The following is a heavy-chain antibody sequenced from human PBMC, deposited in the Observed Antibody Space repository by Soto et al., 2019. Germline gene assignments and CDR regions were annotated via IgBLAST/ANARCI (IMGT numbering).Heavy chain of an antibody. Sequence: GESLKISCAASGFTFDDYAMHWVRQAPGKGLEWVSLISWDGGSTYYADSVKGRFTISRDNSKNSLYLQMNSLRAEDTALYYCAKGVASYYSRDYYYYYGMDVWGQWTTVTVSS. CDR3: AKGVASYYSRDYYYYYGMDV. J-gene: IGHJ6*02. CDR2: ISWDGGST. D-gene: IGHD1-26*01. V-gene: IGHV3-43D*03. CDR1: GFTFDDYA.